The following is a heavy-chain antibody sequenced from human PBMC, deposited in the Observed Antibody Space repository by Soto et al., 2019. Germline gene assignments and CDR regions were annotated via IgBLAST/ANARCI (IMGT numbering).Heavy chain of an antibody. CDR3: AKEGLGVVVVPAAGYNWFDP. Sequence: QVQLVESGGGVVQPGRSLRLSCAASGFTFSSYGMHWVSQAPGKGLEWVAVISYDGSNKYYADSVKGRFTISRDNSKNTLYLQMNSLRAEDTAVYYCAKEGLGVVVVPAAGYNWFDPWGQGTLVTVSS. D-gene: IGHD2-2*01. J-gene: IGHJ5*02. CDR1: GFTFSSYG. CDR2: ISYDGSNK. V-gene: IGHV3-30*18.